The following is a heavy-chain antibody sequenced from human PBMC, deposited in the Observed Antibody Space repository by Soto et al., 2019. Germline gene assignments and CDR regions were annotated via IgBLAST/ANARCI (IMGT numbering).Heavy chain of an antibody. CDR1: GFSFSTYS. D-gene: IGHD2-21*02. CDR3: AREETAWPLAYGLDV. J-gene: IGHJ6*02. V-gene: IGHV3-21*01. CDR2: IGRRSDI. Sequence: GVLRLSCEASGFSFSTYSMHWVRQAPGKGLEWVSSIGRRSDIYYADSVKGRFTISGDNAKNSVSLQMNSLRDEDTAVYYCAREETAWPLAYGLDVWGQGTTVTVSS.